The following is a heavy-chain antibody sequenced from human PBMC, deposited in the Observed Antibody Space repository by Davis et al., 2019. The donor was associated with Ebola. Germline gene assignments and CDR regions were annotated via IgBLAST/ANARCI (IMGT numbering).Heavy chain of an antibody. CDR1: GGSFSGFH. V-gene: IGHV4-34*01. J-gene: IGHJ4*02. Sequence: PGGSLRLSCGVSGGSFSGFHLTWVRQTPGKGLEWIGEINHNGVTAYNPSLRSRVFISADTSKNQFSLTLNSVTAADTAVYYCARGPYTDWPVGGYWGQGTLVTVSS. D-gene: IGHD1-26*01. CDR2: INHNGVT. CDR3: ARGPYTDWPVGGY.